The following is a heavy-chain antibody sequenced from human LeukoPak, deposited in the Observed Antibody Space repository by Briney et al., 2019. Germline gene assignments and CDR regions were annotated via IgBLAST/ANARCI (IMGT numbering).Heavy chain of an antibody. Sequence: GSVKVSCKASGYTFTSYAMHWVRQAPGQRLEWMGWINAGNGNTKYSKKFQGRVTITRYTSASTDYMELSSLRSEDTAVYYCARRDSSGWYVFDYWGQGTLVTVSS. D-gene: IGHD6-19*01. V-gene: IGHV1-3*01. CDR1: GYTFTSYA. CDR2: INAGNGNT. J-gene: IGHJ4*02. CDR3: ARRDSSGWYVFDY.